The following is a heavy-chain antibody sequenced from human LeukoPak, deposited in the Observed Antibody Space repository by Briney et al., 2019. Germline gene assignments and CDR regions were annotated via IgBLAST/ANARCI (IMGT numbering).Heavy chain of an antibody. V-gene: IGHV3-21*01. CDR3: ARVMMGATVTTFHYYCMDV. Sequence: GGSLRLSCAVCGFTFSHYSIDWVRQAPGKGLERVASITSSSSHIYYADSVKGRFTISRDNAKNEVYLQMNSLRAEDTAIYYCARVMMGATVTTFHYYCMDVWGVGTTVTVSS. CDR1: GFTFSHYS. J-gene: IGHJ6*03. CDR2: ITSSSSHI. D-gene: IGHD4-11*01.